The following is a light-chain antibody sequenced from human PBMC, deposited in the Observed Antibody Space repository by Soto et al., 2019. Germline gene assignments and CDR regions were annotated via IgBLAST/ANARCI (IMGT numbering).Light chain of an antibody. J-gene: IGKJ3*01. Sequence: EIVLTQSPGTLSVSPGERVTLSCRASQSVNSNYLAWYQQRPGQAPRLIIFVASYRATGIPDRFSGSGSGTDFTLTISRLEPEDFAVYYCQQYSSSPPEFTFGPGTKVDSK. CDR3: QQYSSSPPEFT. V-gene: IGKV3-20*01. CDR2: VAS. CDR1: QSVNSNY.